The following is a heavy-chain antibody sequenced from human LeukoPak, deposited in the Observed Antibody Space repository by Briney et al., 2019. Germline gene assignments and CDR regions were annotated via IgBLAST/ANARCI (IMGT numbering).Heavy chain of an antibody. V-gene: IGHV3-48*03. CDR2: ISSSGSTI. CDR3: ARAGHVITMIVVLDAFDI. Sequence: PGGSLRLSCAASGFTFSSYEMNWVRQAPGKGLEWLSCISSSGSTIYYADSVKGRFIISRDNAKSSLYLQMNTLRAEDTAVYYCARAGHVITMIVVLDAFDIWGQGTMVTVSS. J-gene: IGHJ3*02. CDR1: GFTFSSYE. D-gene: IGHD3-22*01.